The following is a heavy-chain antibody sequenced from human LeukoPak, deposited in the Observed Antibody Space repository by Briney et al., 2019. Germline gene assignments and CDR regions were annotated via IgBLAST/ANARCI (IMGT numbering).Heavy chain of an antibody. V-gene: IGHV4-34*01. J-gene: IGHJ4*02. CDR2: INHSGST. CDR3: ARRIAAAGRDFDY. D-gene: IGHD6-13*01. CDR1: GGSFSGYY. Sequence: SETLSLTCAVYGGSFSGYYWSWIRLPPGKGLEWIGEINHSGSTNYNPSLKSRVTISVDTSKNQFSLKLSSVTAADTAVYYCARRIAAAGRDFDYWGQGTLVTVSS.